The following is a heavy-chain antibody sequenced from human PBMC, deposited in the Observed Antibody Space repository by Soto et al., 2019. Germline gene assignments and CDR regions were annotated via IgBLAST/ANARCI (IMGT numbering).Heavy chain of an antibody. V-gene: IGHV4-61*01. CDR2: IYYSGST. D-gene: IGHD4-17*01. CDR1: GGSVSSGSYY. Sequence: PSETLSLTCTVSGGSVSSGSYYWSWIRQPPGKGLEWIGYIYYSGSTNYNPSLKSRVTISVDTSKNQFSLKLSSVTAADTAVYYCARTVTTFDYWGQGTLVTVSS. J-gene: IGHJ4*02. CDR3: ARTVTTFDY.